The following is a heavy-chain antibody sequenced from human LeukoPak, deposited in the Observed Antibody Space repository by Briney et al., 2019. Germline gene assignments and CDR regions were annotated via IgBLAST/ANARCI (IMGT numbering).Heavy chain of an antibody. CDR3: ARVRGYSSSGGYFDY. CDR2: IKQDGSEK. J-gene: IGHJ4*02. D-gene: IGHD6-6*01. Sequence: GGSLRLSCAASGFTFSSYWMSWVRQAPGKGLEWVANIKQDGSEKYYVDSVKGRFTISRDNAKNSLYLQMNSLRAEDTAVYYCARVRGYSSSGGYFDYWGQGTLVTVSS. V-gene: IGHV3-7*01. CDR1: GFTFSSYW.